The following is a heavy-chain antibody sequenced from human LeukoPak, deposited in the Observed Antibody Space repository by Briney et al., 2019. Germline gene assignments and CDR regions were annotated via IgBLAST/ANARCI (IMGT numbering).Heavy chain of an antibody. V-gene: IGHV4-59*01. D-gene: IGHD3-10*01. CDR2: IYYSGST. J-gene: IGHJ6*03. Sequence: SETLSLTCSVSGGYISSYYWSWIRQPPGKGLEWIGYIYYSGSTNYNSSLKSRVTISVDTSKNQFSLKLSSVTAADTAVYYCAKGPQSLWFGELFSYYYYYMDVWGKGTTVTISS. CDR3: AKGPQSLWFGELFSYYYYYMDV. CDR1: GGYISSYY.